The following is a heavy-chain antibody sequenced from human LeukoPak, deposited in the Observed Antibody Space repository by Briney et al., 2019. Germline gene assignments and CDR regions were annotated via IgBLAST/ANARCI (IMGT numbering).Heavy chain of an antibody. CDR2: IYSGGTT. V-gene: IGHV3-53*05. Sequence: PGGSLRLSCAVSGFTVSGNYMSWVRHAPGKGLEWVSLIYSGGTTYYADSVKGRFTISRDNSKNTLYLQMNSMRAEDTAVYYCARDIRAKGTWAFDIWGQGTMVTVSS. CDR1: GFTVSGNY. D-gene: IGHD1-14*01. CDR3: ARDIRAKGTWAFDI. J-gene: IGHJ3*02.